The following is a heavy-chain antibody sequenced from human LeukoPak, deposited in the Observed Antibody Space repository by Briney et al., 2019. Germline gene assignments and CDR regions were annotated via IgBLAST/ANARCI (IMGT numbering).Heavy chain of an antibody. CDR1: GFTFSSYS. CDR3: ARGKWFRAF. CDR2: IHYSGSA. Sequence: GSLRLSCAASGFTFSSYSMNWVRQAPGKGLEWIGEIHYSGSATYNPSLKSRVTISVDTSKNQFSLKMNSVTAADTAVYYCARGKWFRAFWSRGTPVTVSS. D-gene: IGHD3-10*01. J-gene: IGHJ4*02. V-gene: IGHV4-34*01.